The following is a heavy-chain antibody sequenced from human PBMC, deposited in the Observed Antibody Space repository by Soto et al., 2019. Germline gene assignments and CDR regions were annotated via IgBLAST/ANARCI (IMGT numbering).Heavy chain of an antibody. J-gene: IGHJ4*02. CDR3: AREDYDSSGSFDY. Sequence: SETLSLTCTVSGGSISSYYWSWIRQPPGKGLEWIGYIYYSGSTNYNPSLKSRVTISVDTSKNQFSLKLSSVTAADTAVYYCAREDYDSSGSFDYWGQGTLVTVSS. CDR1: GGSISSYY. D-gene: IGHD3-22*01. CDR2: IYYSGST. V-gene: IGHV4-59*01.